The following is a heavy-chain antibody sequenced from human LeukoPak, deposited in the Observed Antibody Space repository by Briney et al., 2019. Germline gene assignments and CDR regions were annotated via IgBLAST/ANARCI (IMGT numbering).Heavy chain of an antibody. Sequence: GGSLRLSCAASGFTFSSYWMHWVRHAPGKGLVWVSRINSDGSSTTYADSVKGRFTISRDNAKKTLYLQMNSLRAEDTAVYYCARGRYYGMDVWGQGTTVTVSS. J-gene: IGHJ6*02. CDR1: GFTFSSYW. CDR2: INSDGSST. CDR3: ARGRYYGMDV. V-gene: IGHV3-74*01.